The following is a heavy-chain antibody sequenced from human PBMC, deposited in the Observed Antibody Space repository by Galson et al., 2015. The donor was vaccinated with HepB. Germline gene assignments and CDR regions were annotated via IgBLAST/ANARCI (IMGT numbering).Heavy chain of an antibody. CDR1: GYTFTSYY. J-gene: IGHJ6*02. CDR3: ASSGGYYDFWSGYPTDYYYYGMDV. V-gene: IGHV1-46*01. Sequence: SVKVSCKASGYTFTSYYMHWVRQAPGQGLEWMGIINPSGGSTSYAQKFQGRVTMTRDTSTSTVYMELSSLRSEDTAVYYCASSGGYYDFWSGYPTDYYYYGMDVWGQGTTVTVSS. CDR2: INPSGGST. D-gene: IGHD3-3*01.